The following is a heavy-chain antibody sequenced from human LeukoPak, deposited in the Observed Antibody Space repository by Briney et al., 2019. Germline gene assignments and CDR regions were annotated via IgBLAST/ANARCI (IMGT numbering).Heavy chain of an antibody. CDR3: AKGGDYYDSSGYPKRGDY. CDR1: GFTFSSYG. D-gene: IGHD3-22*01. V-gene: IGHV3-33*06. Sequence: GRSLRLSCAASGFTFSSYGMHWVRQAPGKGLEWVAVIWYDGSNKYYADSVKGRFTISRDNSKNTLYLQMNSLRAEDTAVYYCAKGGDYYDSSGYPKRGDYWGQGTLVTVSS. J-gene: IGHJ4*02. CDR2: IWYDGSNK.